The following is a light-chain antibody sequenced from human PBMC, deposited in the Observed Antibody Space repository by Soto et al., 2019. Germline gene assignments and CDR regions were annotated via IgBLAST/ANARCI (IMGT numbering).Light chain of an antibody. V-gene: IGKV3-15*01. CDR2: DAS. CDR3: QQDSNLPWT. Sequence: EIVMTQSPATLSVSPGERATVSCRASQSVGRKLVWYQQKAGQAPRPLIFDASTRATGIPARFSGSGSGTEFTLTISRLEPEDFAVYYCQQDSNLPWTFGQGTKVDIK. J-gene: IGKJ1*01. CDR1: QSVGRK.